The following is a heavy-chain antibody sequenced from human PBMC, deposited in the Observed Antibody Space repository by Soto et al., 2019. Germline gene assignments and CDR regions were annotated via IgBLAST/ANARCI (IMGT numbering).Heavy chain of an antibody. V-gene: IGHV3-53*01. Sequence: EVQLVESGGGLIQPGGSLRLSCAASGFTVSSNYMSWVRQAPGKGLEWVSITYSDGNTYYADSVKGRFTISRDNSKNTRYLQMNSLRGEDTAVYYCPSGTILRVSDYWGQGTLVTVSS. CDR2: TYSDGNT. CDR1: GFTVSSNY. J-gene: IGHJ4*02. D-gene: IGHD3-9*01. CDR3: PSGTILRVSDY.